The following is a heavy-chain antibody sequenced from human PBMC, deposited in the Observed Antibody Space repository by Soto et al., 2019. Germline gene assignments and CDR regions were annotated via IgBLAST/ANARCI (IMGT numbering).Heavy chain of an antibody. V-gene: IGHV1-3*01. D-gene: IGHD3-3*01. CDR2: INAGNGNT. CDR1: GYTFTSYA. J-gene: IGHJ6*03. CDR3: ARGHDFWSGLYYMDV. Sequence: QVQLVQSGAEVKKPGASVKVSCKASGYTFTSYAMHWVRQAPGQRLEWMGWINAGNGNTKYSQKFQGRVTITRDTSASTAYMELSSLRSEDTAVYYCARGHDFWSGLYYMDVWGKGTRVTVSS.